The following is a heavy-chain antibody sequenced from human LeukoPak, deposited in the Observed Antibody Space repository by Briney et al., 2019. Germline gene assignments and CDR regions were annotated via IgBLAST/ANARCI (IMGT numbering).Heavy chain of an antibody. CDR2: MNPNSGNT. CDR1: VDTFTRYD. J-gene: IGHJ4*02. Sequence: ASVKVSCKASVDTFTRYDISWVPQATGQGLEWMGWMNPNSGNTGYAQKFQGRVTITRNTSISTAYMELSSLRSEDTAVYYCARRYHCSSTSCYPNYRLHYFDYWGQGTLVTVSS. V-gene: IGHV1-8*03. D-gene: IGHD2-2*01. CDR3: ARRYHCSSTSCYPNYRLHYFDY.